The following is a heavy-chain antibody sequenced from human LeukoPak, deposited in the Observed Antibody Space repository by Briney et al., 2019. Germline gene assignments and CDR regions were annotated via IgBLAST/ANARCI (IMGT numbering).Heavy chain of an antibody. V-gene: IGHV4-39*07. Sequence: SETLSLTCTVSGGSISSSSYYWGWIRQPPGKGLEWIGSIYYSGSTYCNPSLKSRVTISVDTSKNQFSLKLSSVTAADTAVYYFASSSSSWYFFDYWGQGTLVTVSS. CDR3: ASSSSSWYFFDY. D-gene: IGHD6-13*01. J-gene: IGHJ4*02. CDR2: IYYSGST. CDR1: GGSISSSSYY.